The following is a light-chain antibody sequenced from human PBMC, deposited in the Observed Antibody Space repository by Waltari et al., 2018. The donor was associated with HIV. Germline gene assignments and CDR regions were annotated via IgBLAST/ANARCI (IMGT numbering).Light chain of an antibody. CDR3: QVWDENNNQVV. V-gene: IGLV3-21*02. CDR2: NLV. J-gene: IGLJ2*01. Sequence: YDLSQPPSVSVAPGQTARLPCGGNNIEMKDVHWYQQKPGQAPVLLLSNLVARPSGIPERFSGPSSGNTATLTISRVEAGDEADYFCQVWDENNNQVVFGGGTQLTVL. CDR1: NIEMKD.